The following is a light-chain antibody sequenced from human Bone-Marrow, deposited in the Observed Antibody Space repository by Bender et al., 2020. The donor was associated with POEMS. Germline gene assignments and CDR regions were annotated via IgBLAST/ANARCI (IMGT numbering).Light chain of an antibody. J-gene: IGLJ2*01. CDR2: DVA. V-gene: IGLV2-14*01. Sequence: QSALTQPASVSGSPGQSITISCTGTSRDVGGYNYVSWYQQHPGKAPKLIIHDVAARPSGISHRFSGSKSGNTASLPISGLRAEDEADYYGSSFTMSDTLVFGGGTKLTVL. CDR3: SSFTMSDTLV. CDR1: SRDVGGYNY.